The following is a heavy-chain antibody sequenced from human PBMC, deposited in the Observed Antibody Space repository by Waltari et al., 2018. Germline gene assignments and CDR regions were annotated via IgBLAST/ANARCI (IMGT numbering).Heavy chain of an antibody. J-gene: IGHJ4*02. CDR2: IWFDVIDT. CDR1: GFTFSNFG. V-gene: IGHV3-30*02. D-gene: IGHD3-16*01. Sequence: QVNLVESGGGVVQPGGSLRLSCATSGFTFSNFGMHWVRQAPGKGLGWVALIWFDVIDTFYADSVRGRFTISRDNSARTLYLHMNSLRVDDTAVYYCAKDAFGNTYMDHWGQGTLVTVSS. CDR3: AKDAFGNTYMDH.